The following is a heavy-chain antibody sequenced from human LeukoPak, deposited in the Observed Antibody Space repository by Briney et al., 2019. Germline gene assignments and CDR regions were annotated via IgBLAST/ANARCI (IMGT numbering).Heavy chain of an antibody. Sequence: VASVKVSCKASGYTFTSYAMHWVRQAPGQRLEWMGWINAGNGNTKYSQKFQGRVTITRDTSASTAYMELSSLRSEDTAVYYCAREPTLLTGYVYWGQGTLVTVSS. J-gene: IGHJ4*02. CDR2: INAGNGNT. CDR3: AREPTLLTGYVY. D-gene: IGHD3-9*01. CDR1: GYTFTSYA. V-gene: IGHV1-3*01.